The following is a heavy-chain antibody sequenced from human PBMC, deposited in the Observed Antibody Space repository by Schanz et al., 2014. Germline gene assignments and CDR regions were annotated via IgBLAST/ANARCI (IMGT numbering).Heavy chain of an antibody. Sequence: QVQLQESGPGLVKPSGTLSLTCAVSGGFISSINWWSWVRQSPGTGREWIGEINNSGSTNYNPSLKSRVTIPLDKSKGQFALTLNAVTAADTAVYYCARDERDLPRSLFVFWGQGTLVTVSS. CDR2: INNSGST. CDR1: GGFISSINW. CDR3: ARDERDLPRSLFVF. J-gene: IGHJ4*02. D-gene: IGHD2-2*01. V-gene: IGHV4-4*02.